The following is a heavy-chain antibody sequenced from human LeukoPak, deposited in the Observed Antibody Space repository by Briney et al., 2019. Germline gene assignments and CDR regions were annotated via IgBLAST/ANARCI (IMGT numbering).Heavy chain of an antibody. CDR2: IRFNGGLS. D-gene: IGHD2-21*02. CDR1: GFTFSTYA. Sequence: PGGSLRLSCAASGFTFSTYAMSWVRQAPGMGLEWVSSIRFNGGLSYYADSVKGCFTISRDNSKNTLFLQMDSLRADDTAFYYCASTASYCGFDCYSYFDYWGQGILVTVSS. CDR3: ASTASYCGFDCYSYFDY. V-gene: IGHV3-23*01. J-gene: IGHJ4*02.